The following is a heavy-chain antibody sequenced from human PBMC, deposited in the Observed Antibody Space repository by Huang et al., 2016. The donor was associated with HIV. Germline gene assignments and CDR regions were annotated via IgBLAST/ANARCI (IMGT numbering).Heavy chain of an antibody. D-gene: IGHD3-3*01. CDR3: ARDIAIFGEPLDS. J-gene: IGHJ4*02. Sequence: QPRLQESGPGLVQPSETLSLTCTVSGVSVTRSPWYWVWVRHSPGKGLEWIASINYDGSTYYKSSLKSRRTTSLDTSKNQVSLKLTSVTAADTAVYFCARDIAIFGEPLDSWGQGTAVTVSS. CDR1: GVSVTRSPWY. CDR2: INYDGST. V-gene: IGHV4-39*01.